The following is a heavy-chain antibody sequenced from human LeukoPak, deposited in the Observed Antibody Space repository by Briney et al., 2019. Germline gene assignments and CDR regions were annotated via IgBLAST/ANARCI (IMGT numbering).Heavy chain of an antibody. Sequence: PGGSLRLSCAASGFTFSSYGMHWVRQAPGKGLEWVAVIWYDGSNKYYADSVKGRFTISRDNSKNTLYLQMNSLRAEGTAVYYCARDRGYYDSSGYTSYYYYGMDVWGQGTTVTVSS. J-gene: IGHJ6*02. CDR2: IWYDGSNK. CDR3: ARDRGYYDSSGYTSYYYYGMDV. V-gene: IGHV3-33*01. CDR1: GFTFSSYG. D-gene: IGHD3-22*01.